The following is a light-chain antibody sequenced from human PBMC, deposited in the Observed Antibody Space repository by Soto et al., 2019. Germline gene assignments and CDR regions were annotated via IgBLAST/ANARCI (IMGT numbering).Light chain of an antibody. J-gene: IGLJ2*01. CDR1: SSDVGSYTL. CDR3: CLYAGTTTFV. Sequence: QSVLTQPASVSGSPGQSITISCTGTSSDVGSYTLVSWYQQHPGKAPKLMIYEGTKRPSGVSNRFSGSKSGNTASLTISGLQAEDEADYYCCLYAGTTTFVFGGGTTLTVL. V-gene: IGLV2-23*03. CDR2: EGT.